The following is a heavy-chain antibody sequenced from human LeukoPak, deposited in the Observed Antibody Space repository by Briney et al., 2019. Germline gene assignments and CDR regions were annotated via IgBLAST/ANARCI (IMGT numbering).Heavy chain of an antibody. CDR1: GGSVSSGSYY. J-gene: IGHJ4*02. V-gene: IGHV4-61*01. CDR2: IYYSGST. CDR3: ARGGSYYSASFDY. Sequence: SETLSLTCTVSGGSVSSGSYYWSWIRQPPGKGLEWIGYIYYSGSTNYNPSLKSRVTISVDTSKNQFSLKLSSVTAADTAVYYCARGGSYYSASFDYWGQGTLVTVSS. D-gene: IGHD1-26*01.